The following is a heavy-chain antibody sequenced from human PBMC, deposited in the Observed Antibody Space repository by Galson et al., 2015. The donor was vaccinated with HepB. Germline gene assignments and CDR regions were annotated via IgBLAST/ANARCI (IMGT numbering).Heavy chain of an antibody. Sequence: LSLTCAVYGGSFSDYYMSWIRQAPGKGLEWVSYISSSGSTIYYADSVKGRFTISRDNAKNSLYLQMNSLRAEDTAVYYCAREAVAGTGDAFDIWGQGTMVTVSS. V-gene: IGHV3-11*01. J-gene: IGHJ3*02. D-gene: IGHD6-19*01. CDR3: AREAVAGTGDAFDI. CDR1: GGSFSDYY. CDR2: ISSSGSTI.